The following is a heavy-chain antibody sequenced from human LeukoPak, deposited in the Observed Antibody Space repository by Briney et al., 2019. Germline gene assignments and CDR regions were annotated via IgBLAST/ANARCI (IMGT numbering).Heavy chain of an antibody. CDR1: GFTFNNYA. V-gene: IGHV3-23*01. CDR3: ARDYADYVGYFFFDY. CDR2: ISGGGETT. D-gene: IGHD4-17*01. J-gene: IGHJ4*02. Sequence: GGSLRLSCAASGFTFNNYAMNWVRQAPGKGLEGVSSISGGGETTYYADSAKGRFTISRDNSQNTLYLQMNSLRAEDTAVYYCARDYADYVGYFFFDYWGQGTLVTVSS.